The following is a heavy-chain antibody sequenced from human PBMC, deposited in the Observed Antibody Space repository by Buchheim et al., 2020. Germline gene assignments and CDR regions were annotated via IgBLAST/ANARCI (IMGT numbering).Heavy chain of an antibody. D-gene: IGHD1-26*01. J-gene: IGHJ4*02. V-gene: IGHV3-23*01. CDR3: AKDLAWEQSGVPKLFDY. Sequence: EVQLLESGGGLVQPGGSLRLSCAASGFTFSSYAMSWVRQAPGKGLEWVSAISGSGGSTYYADSVKGRFTIPRDNSKNTPYLPMNSLRAEDTAVYYCAKDLAWEQSGVPKLFDYWGQGTL. CDR2: ISGSGGST. CDR1: GFTFSSYA.